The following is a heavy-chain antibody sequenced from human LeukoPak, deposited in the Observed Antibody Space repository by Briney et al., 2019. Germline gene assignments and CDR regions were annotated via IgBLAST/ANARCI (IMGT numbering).Heavy chain of an antibody. V-gene: IGHV4-59*01. J-gene: IGHJ4*02. D-gene: IGHD3-10*01. CDR2: IYYSGST. CDR3: ARYYYGSGSYYNGTPLFDY. CDR1: GGSFSGYY. Sequence: NASETLSLTCAVYGGSFSGYYWSWIRQPPGKGLEWIGYIYYSGSTNYNPSLKSRVTISVDTSKNQFSPKLSSVTAADTAVYYCARYYYGSGSYYNGTPLFDYWGQGTLVTVSS.